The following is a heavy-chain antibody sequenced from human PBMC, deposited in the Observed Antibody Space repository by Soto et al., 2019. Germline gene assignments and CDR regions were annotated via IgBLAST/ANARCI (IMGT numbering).Heavy chain of an antibody. CDR3: ARVKQGRGGYDSPFDY. D-gene: IGHD5-12*01. Sequence: QVQLVESGGGVVQPGKSLRLSCAPSGFIFSSYGMHWVRQALGKGLEWVAVIRYDGSTEFYADSVRGRFTISRDNSKNRLYLQMNSLRAEDTAIYYCARVKQGRGGYDSPFDYWGQGTLVTVSS. CDR1: GFIFSSYG. CDR2: IRYDGSTE. V-gene: IGHV3-33*01. J-gene: IGHJ4*02.